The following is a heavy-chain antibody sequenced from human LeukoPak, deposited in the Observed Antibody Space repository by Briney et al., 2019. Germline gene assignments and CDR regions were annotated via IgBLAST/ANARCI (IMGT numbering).Heavy chain of an antibody. Sequence: ASVKVSCKASGYTFTRYGIIWVRQAPGQGPEWMGWISANNGNTNYAQKLQGRVTMTTDTSTSTAYMELRSLRSDDTAVYYCARGDSGYDFAPFDYWGQGTLVTVSS. CDR3: ARGDSGYDFAPFDY. CDR1: GYTFTRYG. CDR2: ISANNGNT. J-gene: IGHJ4*02. D-gene: IGHD5-12*01. V-gene: IGHV1-18*01.